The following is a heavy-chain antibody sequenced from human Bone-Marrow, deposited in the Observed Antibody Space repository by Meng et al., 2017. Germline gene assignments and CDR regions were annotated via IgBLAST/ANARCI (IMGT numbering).Heavy chain of an antibody. CDR3: ARDEDISAAGKLFGDY. CDR1: VYNFPDYY. J-gene: IGHJ4*02. Sequence: QVYLGVSGVEVKKPGASMKVSCKPSVYNFPDYYIHWVRRAPGQGLEWMGRINPKSGDTHYAQKFQARVTMTGDTSISTAYMELSGLRSDDTAMYYCARDEDISAAGKLFGDYWGQGTLVTVSS. D-gene: IGHD6-25*01. V-gene: IGHV1-2*06. CDR2: INPKSGDT.